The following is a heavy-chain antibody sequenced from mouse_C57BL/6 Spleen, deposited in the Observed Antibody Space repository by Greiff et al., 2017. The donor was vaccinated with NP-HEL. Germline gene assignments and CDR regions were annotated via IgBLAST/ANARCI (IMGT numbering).Heavy chain of an antibody. Sequence: QVQLQQSGAELVRPGSSVKLSCKASGYTFTSYWMHWVKQRPIQGLEWIGNIDPSDSETHYNQKFKDKATLTVDKSSSTAYMQLSSLTSEDSAVNYCARGGYGNLPLDYWGQGTTLTVSS. D-gene: IGHD2-1*01. CDR1: GYTFTSYW. V-gene: IGHV1-52*01. J-gene: IGHJ2*01. CDR3: ARGGYGNLPLDY. CDR2: IDPSDSET.